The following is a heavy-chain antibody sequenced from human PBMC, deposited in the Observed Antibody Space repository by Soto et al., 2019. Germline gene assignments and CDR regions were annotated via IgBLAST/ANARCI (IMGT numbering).Heavy chain of an antibody. CDR1: GFSLTTSAVG. D-gene: IGHD3-9*01. Sequence: KESGPTLVKPTQTLTLTCTFSGFSLTTSAVGVGWIRQPPGKALEWLALIYWDDDKRYNPSLKSRLTITKDTSKNQVVLTMTNMAPVDTATYYRAHSRGDILTAYSGGWFDPWGQGTLVTVSS. CDR3: AHSRGDILTAYSGGWFDP. J-gene: IGHJ5*02. V-gene: IGHV2-5*02. CDR2: IYWDDDK.